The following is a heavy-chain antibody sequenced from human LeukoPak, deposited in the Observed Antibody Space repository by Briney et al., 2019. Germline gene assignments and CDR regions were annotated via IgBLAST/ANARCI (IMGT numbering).Heavy chain of an antibody. D-gene: IGHD3-16*01. CDR1: RFTFSSYG. CDR3: AKDLELGVYYFDY. J-gene: IGHJ4*02. Sequence: GGSLRLSCAASRFTFSSYGMHWVRQAPGKGLEWVAFIRYDGSNKYYADSVKGRFTISRDNSKNTLYLQMNSLRAEDTAVYYCAKDLELGVYYFDYWGQGTLVTVSS. V-gene: IGHV3-30*02. CDR2: IRYDGSNK.